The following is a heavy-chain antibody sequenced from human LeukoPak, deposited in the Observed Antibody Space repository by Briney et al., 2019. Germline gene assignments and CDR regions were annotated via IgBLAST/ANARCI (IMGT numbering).Heavy chain of an antibody. Sequence: SETLSLTCTVSGGSINNDYYYWGWIRQPPGKGLEWIGSIYYSGTTFFNPSLKSRVTISVDTSRNQFSLKLSSVTAADTAVYYCARQFSVDVWGQGTMVTVSS. J-gene: IGHJ3*01. CDR2: IYYSGTT. CDR1: GGSINNDYYY. CDR3: ARQFSVDV. V-gene: IGHV4-39*01. D-gene: IGHD3-10*01.